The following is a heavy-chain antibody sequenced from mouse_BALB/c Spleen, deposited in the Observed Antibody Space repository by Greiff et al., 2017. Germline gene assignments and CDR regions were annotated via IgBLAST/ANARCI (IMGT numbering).Heavy chain of an antibody. CDR1: GFTFSDFY. D-gene: IGHD2-4*01. Sequence: EVMLVESGGGLVQPGGSLRLSCATSGFTFSDFYMEWVRQPPGKRLEWIAASRNKANDYTTEYSASVKGRFIVSRDTSQSSPYLQRNALSAEDTAMYYWARDSRCYDYDEGGVGYAMDDWGGGSSGTVAS. V-gene: IGHV7-1*02. CDR3: ARDSRCYDYDEGGVGYAMDD. CDR2: SRNKANDYTT. J-gene: IGHJ4*01.